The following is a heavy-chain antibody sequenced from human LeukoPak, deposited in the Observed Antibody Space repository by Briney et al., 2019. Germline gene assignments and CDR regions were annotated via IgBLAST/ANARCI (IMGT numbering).Heavy chain of an antibody. CDR3: VRYISSWAQTLLDY. CDR1: GFTFSSYG. J-gene: IGHJ4*02. V-gene: IGHV3-30*02. D-gene: IGHD6-13*01. CDR2: IRSDESTK. Sequence: GGSLRLSCAASGFTFSSYGMHWVRQAPGKGLEWVAFIRSDESTKYYADSVEGRFTISRDASKNTLYLEMNSLRPEDTALYYCVRYISSWAQTLLDYWGQGTLVTVSS.